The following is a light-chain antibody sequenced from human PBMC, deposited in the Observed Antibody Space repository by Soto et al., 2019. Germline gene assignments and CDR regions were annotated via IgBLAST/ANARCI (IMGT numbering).Light chain of an antibody. CDR2: VAT. Sequence: DIQMTQSPSSLSASVGDRVTITCRASQSVSTYLNWYQQKPCEAPKLLIYVATVLQSGVPSRFSGSGAGTDFTLTISSLQPEDIGSYYCQQSYNMPWTFGRGTKVEIK. CDR1: QSVSTY. CDR3: QQSYNMPWT. J-gene: IGKJ1*01. V-gene: IGKV1-39*01.